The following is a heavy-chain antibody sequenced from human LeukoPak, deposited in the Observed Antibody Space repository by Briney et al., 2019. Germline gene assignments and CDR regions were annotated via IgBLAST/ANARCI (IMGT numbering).Heavy chain of an antibody. J-gene: IGHJ4*02. CDR3: ARGRGGTTTPYYFDS. V-gene: IGHV3-30*04. CDR1: GFTFSSYA. CDR2: ISYDGTNK. D-gene: IGHD1-26*01. Sequence: GGSLRLSCAASGFTFSSYAMHWVRQTPGKGLEWVAVISYDGTNKFDVDSVKGRFTISRDNSKSTLFLEVKSLRADDTAVYYCARGRGGTTTPYYFDSWGRGALVTVSS.